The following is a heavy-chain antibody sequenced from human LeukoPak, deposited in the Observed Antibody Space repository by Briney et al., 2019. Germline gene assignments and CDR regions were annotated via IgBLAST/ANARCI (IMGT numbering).Heavy chain of an antibody. Sequence: GESLKISCEASGYSFTTYWNAWVRQRPGKGLEWMGIIYPGGSETRYDPSFQGQVTISADRSTSTAYLQWSSLRASDTAMYYCARASRDGYNQNFDHWGQGTLVTVSS. J-gene: IGHJ4*02. V-gene: IGHV5-51*01. D-gene: IGHD5-24*01. CDR3: ARASRDGYNQNFDH. CDR1: GYSFTTYW. CDR2: IYPGGSET.